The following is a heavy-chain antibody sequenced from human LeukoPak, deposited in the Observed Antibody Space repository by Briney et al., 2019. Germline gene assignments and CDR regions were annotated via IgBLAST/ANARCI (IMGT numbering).Heavy chain of an antibody. CDR2: INPSGVST. CDR1: GYAFTSYY. CDR3: ARDVRRGGPAPNWFDP. D-gene: IGHD3-16*01. J-gene: IGHJ5*02. V-gene: IGHV1-46*01. Sequence: GASVKVSCKASGYAFTSYYMHWVRQAPGQGLKWMGLINPSGVSTFYAQRFQGRVTMTRDTSTSTVYMELSSLRSEDTAVYYCARDVRRGGPAPNWFDPWGQGTLVTVSS.